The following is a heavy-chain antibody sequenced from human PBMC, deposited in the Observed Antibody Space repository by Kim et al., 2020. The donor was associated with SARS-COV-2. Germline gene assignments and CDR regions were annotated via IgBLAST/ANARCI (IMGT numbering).Heavy chain of an antibody. Sequence: GESLKISCKGSGYSFTTSWIVWVRQMPGKGLEWLGRIDPSDSYKDYSPSFQGHVTISADKSITTAYLPWSSLKASDTAIYLCSRAVGAQRDDAYDIWGQG. V-gene: IGHV5-10-1*01. J-gene: IGHJ3*02. CDR2: IDPSDSYK. D-gene: IGHD1-26*01. CDR3: SRAVGAQRDDAYDI. CDR1: GYSFTTSW.